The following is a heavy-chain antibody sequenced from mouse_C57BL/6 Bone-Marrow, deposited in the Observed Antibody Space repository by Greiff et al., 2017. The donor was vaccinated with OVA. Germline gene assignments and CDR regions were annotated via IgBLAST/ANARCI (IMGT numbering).Heavy chain of an antibody. V-gene: IGHV1-64*01. CDR3: ARCDWAWFAY. J-gene: IGHJ3*01. CDR1: GYTFTSYW. D-gene: IGHD2-4*01. CDR2: IHPNSGST. Sequence: VQLQQPGAELVKPGASVKLSCKASGYTFTSYWMHWVKQRPGQGLEWIGMIHPNSGSTNYNEKLKSKATLTVDKSSSTAYMQLSSLSSEDSAVYYCARCDWAWFAYWGQGTLVTVSA.